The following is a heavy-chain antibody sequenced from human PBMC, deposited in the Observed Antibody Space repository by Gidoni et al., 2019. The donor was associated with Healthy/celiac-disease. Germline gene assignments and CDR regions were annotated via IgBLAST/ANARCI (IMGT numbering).Heavy chain of an antibody. J-gene: IGHJ3*02. CDR3: ARDLGTADAFDI. D-gene: IGHD1-1*01. Sequence: EVQPVESGGGLVKPGGSLRLSCAASGFTFSSYSMNWVRQAPGKGLEWVSSISSRSSYIYYADSVKGRFTISRDNAKNSLYLQMNSLRAEDTAVYYCARDLGTADAFDIWGQGTMVTVSS. CDR2: ISSRSSYI. CDR1: GFTFSSYS. V-gene: IGHV3-21*01.